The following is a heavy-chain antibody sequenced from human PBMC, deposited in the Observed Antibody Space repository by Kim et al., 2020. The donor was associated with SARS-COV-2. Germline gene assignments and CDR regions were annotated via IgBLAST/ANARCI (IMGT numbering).Heavy chain of an antibody. V-gene: IGHV4-39*01. CDR3: ATEGVTTYYYYYYGMDV. Sequence: SETLSLTCTVSGGSISSSSYYWGWIRQPPGKGLEWIGSIYYSGSTYYNPSLKSRVTISVDTSKNQFSLKLSSVTAAGTAVYYCATEGVTTYYYYYYGMDVWDQGTTVTVSS. CDR1: GGSISSSSYY. J-gene: IGHJ6*02. D-gene: IGHD4-17*01. CDR2: IYYSGST.